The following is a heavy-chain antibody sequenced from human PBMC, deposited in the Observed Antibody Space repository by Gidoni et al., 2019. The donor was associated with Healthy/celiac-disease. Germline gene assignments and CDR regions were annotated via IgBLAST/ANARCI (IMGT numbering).Heavy chain of an antibody. CDR1: GFTFSSYW. Sequence: EVQLVESGGGLVQPGGSLRLSCAASGFTFSSYWLSWVRQAPGKGLEWVANIKQDGSVKYYVDSVKGRFTISRDNAKNSLYLQMNSLRAEDTAVYYCAREGYCSSTSCYGDAFDIWGQGTMVTVSS. D-gene: IGHD2-2*01. CDR3: AREGYCSSTSCYGDAFDI. J-gene: IGHJ3*02. CDR2: IKQDGSVK. V-gene: IGHV3-7*03.